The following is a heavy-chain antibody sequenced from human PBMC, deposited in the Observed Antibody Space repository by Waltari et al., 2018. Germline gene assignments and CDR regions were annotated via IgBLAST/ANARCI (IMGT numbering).Heavy chain of an antibody. CDR2: ISNSGATQ. Sequence: EEQVLESGGGLVQPGGSLRLSCATSGFAFDVYSMSWVRQAPGKGLEGVAAISNSGATQLYADSVKGRFTISRDSSLFLQMNGLSAEDTAVYYCARHRGGWYSALDLWGQGTLVTVSS. J-gene: IGHJ3*01. V-gene: IGHV3-23*01. D-gene: IGHD6-19*01. CDR3: ARHRGGWYSALDL. CDR1: GFAFDVYS.